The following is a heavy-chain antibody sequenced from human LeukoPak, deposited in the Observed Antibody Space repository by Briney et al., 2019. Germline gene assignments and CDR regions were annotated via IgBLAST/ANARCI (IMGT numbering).Heavy chain of an antibody. Sequence: ASVKVSCKTSGYTFTRNDINWVRQATGQGLEWMGWMNPNSGNSGYAQKFQGRVTITRDNSISTAYMELNSLTSEDTAVYYCARDQGGTIDYWGQGTLVTVSS. D-gene: IGHD1-7*01. CDR2: MNPNSGNS. V-gene: IGHV1-8*03. CDR1: GYTFTRND. CDR3: ARDQGGTIDY. J-gene: IGHJ4*02.